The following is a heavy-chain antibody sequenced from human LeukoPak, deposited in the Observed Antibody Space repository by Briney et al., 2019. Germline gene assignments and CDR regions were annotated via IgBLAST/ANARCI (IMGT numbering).Heavy chain of an antibody. D-gene: IGHD6-13*01. Sequence: SETLSLTCTVSGGSISSSSYYWGWIRQPPWKGLEWIGSIYYSGSTYYNPSLKSRVTISVDTSKNQFSLKLSSVTAADTAVYYCARLGIAAAGTDYWGQGTLVTVSS. CDR2: IYYSGST. V-gene: IGHV4-39*01. J-gene: IGHJ4*02. CDR1: GGSISSSSYY. CDR3: ARLGIAAAGTDY.